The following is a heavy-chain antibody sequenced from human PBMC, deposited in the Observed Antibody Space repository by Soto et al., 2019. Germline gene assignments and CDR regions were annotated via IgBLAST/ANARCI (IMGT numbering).Heavy chain of an antibody. J-gene: IGHJ6*02. Sequence: QVQLVESGGGVVQPGRSLSLSCAASGFTFSSYGMHWVRQAPGKGLEWVADIRYDGSNRYYADSVKGRFTISRVNANNKRSLQMNNLIAEDTDVYYCAREHQYYDILTGYWEYYYCMYVWGQGTTVTVSS. CDR2: IRYDGSNR. D-gene: IGHD3-9*01. CDR1: GFTFSSYG. V-gene: IGHV3-33*01. CDR3: AREHQYYDILTGYWEYYYCMYV.